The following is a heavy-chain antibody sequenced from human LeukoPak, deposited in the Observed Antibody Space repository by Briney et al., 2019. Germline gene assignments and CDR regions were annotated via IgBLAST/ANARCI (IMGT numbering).Heavy chain of an antibody. V-gene: IGHV6-1*01. J-gene: IGHJ3*02. CDR2: TYYRSKWYN. Sequence: SQTLSLTCAISGDSVSSNSAAWNWNRQSPSRGLEWLGRTYYRSKWYNDYAVSVKSRITINPDTSKNQFSLQLNSVTPEDTAVYYCARVRTNPVLRYFDWFDGAFDIWGQGTMVTVSS. CDR1: GDSVSSNSAA. D-gene: IGHD3-9*01. CDR3: ARVRTNPVLRYFDWFDGAFDI.